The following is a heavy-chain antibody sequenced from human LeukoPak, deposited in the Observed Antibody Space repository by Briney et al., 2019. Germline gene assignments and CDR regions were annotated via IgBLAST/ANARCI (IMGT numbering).Heavy chain of an antibody. CDR1: GGSFSGYY. V-gene: IGHV4-34*01. J-gene: IGHJ4*02. CDR3: ARGESSSHKSLDY. CDR2: INHSGST. D-gene: IGHD6-13*01. Sequence: SETLSLTCAVYGGSFSGYYWSWIRQPPGKGVEGIGEINHSGSTNYNPSLKSRVTISVDTSKNQFSLKLSSVTAADTAVYYCARGESSSHKSLDYWGQGTLVTVSS.